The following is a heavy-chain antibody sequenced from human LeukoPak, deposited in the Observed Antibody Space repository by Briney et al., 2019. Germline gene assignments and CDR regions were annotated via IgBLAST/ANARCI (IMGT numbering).Heavy chain of an antibody. CDR2: ISYDGTDK. V-gene: IGHV3-30*04. D-gene: IGHD6-19*01. CDR3: ASPNSMAGTHYFHY. Sequence: GRSLRLSCAASGFTFTTFPMHWVRQPPGKGLEWVAVISYDGTDKYYADSVKGRFTISRDNSKSTLYLQMDSLRAEDTAVYYCASPNSMAGTHYFHYWGQGTLVTVSP. CDR1: GFTFTTFP. J-gene: IGHJ4*02.